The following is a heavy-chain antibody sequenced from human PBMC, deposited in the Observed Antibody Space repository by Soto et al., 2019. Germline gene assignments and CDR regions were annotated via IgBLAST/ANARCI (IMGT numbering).Heavy chain of an antibody. CDR1: GFTVSSNY. D-gene: IGHD2-2*01. J-gene: IGHJ4*02. Sequence: GGSLRLSCAASGFTVSSNYMSWVRQAPGKGLEWVSVIYSGGSAYYADSVKGRFTISRHNSKNTLYLQMNSLRAEDTAVYYCARRVPAAIGEDYFDYWGQGTLVTVSS. V-gene: IGHV3-53*04. CDR3: ARRVPAAIGEDYFDY. CDR2: IYSGGSA.